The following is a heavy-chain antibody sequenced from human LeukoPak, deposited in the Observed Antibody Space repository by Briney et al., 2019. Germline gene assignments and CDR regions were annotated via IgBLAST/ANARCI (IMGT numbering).Heavy chain of an antibody. V-gene: IGHV3-20*04. CDR1: GFTFDDYG. J-gene: IGHJ4*02. D-gene: IGHD3-3*01. CDR3: AAGDWSHTLLG. CDR2: INWNGGST. Sequence: GGSLRLSCAASGFTFDDYGMSWVRQAPGKGLEWVSGINWNGGSTGYADSVKGRFTISRDNAKNSLYLQMNSLRAEDTAVYYCAAGDWSHTLLGWGQGTLVTVSS.